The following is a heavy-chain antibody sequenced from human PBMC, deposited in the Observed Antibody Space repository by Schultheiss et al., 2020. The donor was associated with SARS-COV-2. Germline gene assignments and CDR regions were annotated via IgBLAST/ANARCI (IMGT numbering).Heavy chain of an antibody. CDR3: ARWGDCSSTSCYRRNYYYGMDV. CDR1: GFTFSSYG. J-gene: IGHJ6*02. CDR2: ISYDGSNK. V-gene: IGHV3-30*03. D-gene: IGHD2-2*01. Sequence: GGSLRLSCAASGFTFSSYGMHWVRQAPGKGLEWVAVISYDGSNKYYADSVKGRFTISRDNSKNTLYLQMNSLRAEDTAVYYCARWGDCSSTSCYRRNYYYGMDVWGQGTTVTVSS.